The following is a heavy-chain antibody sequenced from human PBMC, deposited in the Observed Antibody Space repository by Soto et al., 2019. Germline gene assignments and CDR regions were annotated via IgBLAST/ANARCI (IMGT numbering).Heavy chain of an antibody. Sequence: PGGSLRLSCAASGFTFSNYCMYWVRQAQGKGLVWVSRTNSDGSDTSYADAVKGRFTISRDNAKNTLSLQMNSLRAEDTAVYYCAREIYDDYDSSGFDHWGQGTLVTVSS. CDR2: TNSDGSDT. CDR1: GFTFSNYC. D-gene: IGHD3-22*01. CDR3: AREIYDDYDSSGFDH. J-gene: IGHJ4*02. V-gene: IGHV3-74*01.